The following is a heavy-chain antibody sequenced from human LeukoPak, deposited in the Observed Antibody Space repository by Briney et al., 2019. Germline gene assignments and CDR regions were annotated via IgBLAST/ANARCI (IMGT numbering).Heavy chain of an antibody. V-gene: IGHV3-48*01. D-gene: IGHD6-6*01. CDR3: ARGRYSSSSGDFDY. Sequence: GGSLRLSCAASGFTFSSYSMNWVRQAPGKGLEWVSYISSSSSTIYYADSVKGRFTISRDNAKNSLYLQMNSLRAEDTAVYYCARGRYSSSSGDFDYWAREPWSPSPQ. CDR2: ISSSSSTI. J-gene: IGHJ4*02. CDR1: GFTFSSYS.